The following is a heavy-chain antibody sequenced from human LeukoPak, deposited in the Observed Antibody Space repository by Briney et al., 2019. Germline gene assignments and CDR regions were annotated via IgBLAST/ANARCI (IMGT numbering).Heavy chain of an antibody. Sequence: PSETLSLTCAVYGGSFSGYYWSWIRQPPGKGLEWIGEINHSGSTNYNPSLKSRVTISVDTSKNQFSLKLSSVTAADTAVYYCARALTSKYPLPQKKTHNWFAPWGQGPLVTVSS. V-gene: IGHV4-34*01. D-gene: IGHD2-2*01. CDR2: INHSGST. CDR1: GGSFSGYY. CDR3: ARALTSKYPLPQKKTHNWFAP. J-gene: IGHJ5*02.